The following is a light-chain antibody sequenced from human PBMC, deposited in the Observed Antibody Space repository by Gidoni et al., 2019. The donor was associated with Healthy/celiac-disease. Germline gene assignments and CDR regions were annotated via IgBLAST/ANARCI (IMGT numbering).Light chain of an antibody. CDR3: QQYGSSPRT. CDR1: QSVSSSY. CDR2: GAS. J-gene: IGKJ4*01. V-gene: IGKV3-20*01. Sequence: ETVLTQSPGTLSLSPGERATLSCRASQSVSSSYLAWYQQKPGQAPRLLIDGASSRATGIPDRFSGSGSGTDFTLTISRLEPEDFAVYYCQQYGSSPRTFGGGTKVEIK.